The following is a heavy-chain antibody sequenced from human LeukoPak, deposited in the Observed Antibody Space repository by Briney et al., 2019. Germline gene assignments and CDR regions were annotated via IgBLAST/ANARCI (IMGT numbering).Heavy chain of an antibody. J-gene: IGHJ4*02. D-gene: IGHD3-22*01. V-gene: IGHV1-18*01. CDR2: ISAYNGNT. CDR1: GYTFTSYG. Sequence: VSVKVSCKASGYTFTSYGISWVRQAPGQGLEWMGWISAYNGNTNYAQKLQGRVTMTTDTSTSTAYMELRSLRSDDTAVYYCVRSTTRYYYDSSGYFDYWGQGTLVTVSS. CDR3: VRSTTRYYYDSSGYFDY.